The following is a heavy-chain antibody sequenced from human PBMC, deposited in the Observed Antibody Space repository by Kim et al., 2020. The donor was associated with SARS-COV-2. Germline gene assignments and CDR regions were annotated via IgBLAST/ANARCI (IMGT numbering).Heavy chain of an antibody. CDR3: ARGSLGGGSGMQSLDY. Sequence: SVKVSCKASGGTFSSYAISWVRQAPGQGLEWMGGIIPIFGTANYAQKFQGRVTITADESTSTAYMELSSLRSEDTAVYYCARGSLGGGSGMQSLDYWGQGTLVTVSS. D-gene: IGHD3-10*01. CDR1: GGTFSSYA. V-gene: IGHV1-69*13. CDR2: IIPIFGTA. J-gene: IGHJ4*02.